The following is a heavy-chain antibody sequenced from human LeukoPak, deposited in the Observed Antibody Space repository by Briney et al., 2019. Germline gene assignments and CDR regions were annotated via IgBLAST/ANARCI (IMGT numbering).Heavy chain of an antibody. CDR2: IYSGGST. V-gene: IGHV3-66*01. CDR1: GFTVSSNY. Sequence: PGGSLRLSCAASGFTVSSNYMSWVRQAPGKGLEWVSVIYSGGSTYYADSVKGRFTISRDNSKNTLYLQMNSLRAEDTAVYYCAKGLYYYDSSGYWFSHWGQGTLVTVSS. CDR3: AKGLYYYDSSGYWFSH. J-gene: IGHJ4*02. D-gene: IGHD3-22*01.